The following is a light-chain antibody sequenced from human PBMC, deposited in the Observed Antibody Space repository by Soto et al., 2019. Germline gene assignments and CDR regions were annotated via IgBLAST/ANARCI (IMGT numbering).Light chain of an antibody. Sequence: MTQSQSTLSASPGPSVTLAWRASQSINNKVAWYQQKPGQAPRLLIYGASTRATGISARFSGSGSGTEFTLNISSLQSEDFAVYYCQQYNNWPPITFGQGTRLEIK. CDR3: QQYNNWPPIT. CDR1: QSINNK. J-gene: IGKJ5*01. CDR2: GAS. V-gene: IGKV3-15*01.